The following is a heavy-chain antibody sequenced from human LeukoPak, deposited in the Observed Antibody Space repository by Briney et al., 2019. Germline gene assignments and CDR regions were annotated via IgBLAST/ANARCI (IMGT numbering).Heavy chain of an antibody. D-gene: IGHD3-22*01. V-gene: IGHV3-21*01. CDR2: ISSSSSYI. CDR3: AREPDSSGYFDY. CDR1: VFTLRSYS. Sequence: GWALPLSCPACVFTLRSYSMNWVRQAPGKGLEWVASISSSSSYIYYADSVKSRFTISRDNAKNPLYLQMNSLRAEDTAVDYCAREPDSSGYFDYWGQGTLVTVSS. J-gene: IGHJ4*02.